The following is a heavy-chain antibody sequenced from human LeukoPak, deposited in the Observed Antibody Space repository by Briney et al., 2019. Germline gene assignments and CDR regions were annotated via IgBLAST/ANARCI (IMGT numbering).Heavy chain of an antibody. Sequence: SETLSLTCTVSGGSISISSHYWAWIRQPPGKGLEWIGSMYYTGGTYYNPSLKSRVTISIDTSKNQFSLKLNSVTAADTAVYYCARLVRYCSTNSCYPFDFWGQGTLVTVSS. CDR3: ARLVRYCSTNSCYPFDF. D-gene: IGHD2-2*01. CDR2: MYYTGGT. CDR1: GGSISISSHY. V-gene: IGHV4-39*01. J-gene: IGHJ4*02.